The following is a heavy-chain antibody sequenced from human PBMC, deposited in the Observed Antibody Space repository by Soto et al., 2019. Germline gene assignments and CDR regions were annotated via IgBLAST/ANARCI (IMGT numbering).Heavy chain of an antibody. CDR3: AKQQAAGLYYYYYGMDV. CDR1: GFTFSSYG. D-gene: IGHD2-15*01. Sequence: GGSLRLSCAASGFTFSSYGMHWVRQAPGKGLEWVAVISYDGSNKYYADSVKGRFTISRDNSKNTLYLQMNSLRAEDTAVYYCAKQQAAGLYYYYYGMDVWGQGTTVTVS. CDR2: ISYDGSNK. V-gene: IGHV3-30*18. J-gene: IGHJ6*02.